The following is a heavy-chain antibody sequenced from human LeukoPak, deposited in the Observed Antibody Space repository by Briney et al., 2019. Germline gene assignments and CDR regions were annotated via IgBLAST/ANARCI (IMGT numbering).Heavy chain of an antibody. D-gene: IGHD5-18*01. CDR2: IYYSGST. CDR1: GGSISSSSYY. CDR3: ARQAGYSYGFRYFDY. Sequence: PSETLSLTCTVSGGSISSSSYYWGWIRQPPGKGLEWIGSIYYSGSTYYNPSLKSRVTISVDTSKNQFSLKLSSVTAADTAVYYCARQAGYSYGFRYFDYWGQGTLVTVSS. V-gene: IGHV4-39*01. J-gene: IGHJ4*02.